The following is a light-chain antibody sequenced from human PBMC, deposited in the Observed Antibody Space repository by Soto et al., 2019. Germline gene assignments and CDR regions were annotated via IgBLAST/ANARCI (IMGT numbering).Light chain of an antibody. CDR1: QSVSTK. J-gene: IGKJ3*01. Sequence: PGETATLSCRAIQSVSTKLAWYQQRPGQTPRLLIYNASTRATGVPARFSGGGSVTEFSLTISSLQSDDLAVYYCHQYNTWPPHFTFGPGTKVDIK. V-gene: IGKV3-15*01. CDR3: HQYNTWPPHFT. CDR2: NAS.